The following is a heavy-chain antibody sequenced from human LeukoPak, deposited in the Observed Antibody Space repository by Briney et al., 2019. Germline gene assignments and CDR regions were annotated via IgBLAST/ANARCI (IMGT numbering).Heavy chain of an antibody. J-gene: IGHJ4*02. D-gene: IGHD3-3*01. V-gene: IGHV4-39*01. CDR3: ARHRGDFWSGYPFDY. CDR1: GGSISSSSYY. Sequence: PSETLSLTCTVSGGSISSSSYYWGWIRQPPGKGLEWIGSIYYSGSTYYNPSLKSRVTISVDTSKNQFSLKLSSVTAADTAVYYCARHRGDFWSGYPFDYWGQGTLVTVSS. CDR2: IYYSGST.